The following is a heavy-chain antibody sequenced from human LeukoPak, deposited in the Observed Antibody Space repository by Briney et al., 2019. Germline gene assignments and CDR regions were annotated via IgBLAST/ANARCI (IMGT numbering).Heavy chain of an antibody. CDR3: ARHSDDYGDYWFDP. CDR1: GGSISSYY. V-gene: IGHV4-59*08. CDR2: IYYSGST. D-gene: IGHD4-17*01. J-gene: IGHJ5*02. Sequence: PSETLSLTCTVSGGSISSYYWSWIRQPPGKGLEWIGYIYYSGSTNYNPSLKSRVTISVDTSKNQFSLKLSSVTAADTAVYYCARHSDDYGDYWFDPWGQGTLVTVSS.